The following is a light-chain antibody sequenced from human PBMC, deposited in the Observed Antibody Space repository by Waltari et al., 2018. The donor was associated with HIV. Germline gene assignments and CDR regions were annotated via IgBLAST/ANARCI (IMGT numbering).Light chain of an antibody. CDR2: DNV. CDR1: RSNIGAGYD. V-gene: IGLV1-40*01. J-gene: IGLJ2*01. Sequence: QSVLTQPPSVSGAPGQRVTISCTGSRSNIGAGYDVHWYQQLPGTAPKRLIYDNVLRPSGVPARFSGSKSGTSASLAITGLQTEDEAEYYCQSYDSSLSGHVLFGGGTILTVL. CDR3: QSYDSSLSGHVL.